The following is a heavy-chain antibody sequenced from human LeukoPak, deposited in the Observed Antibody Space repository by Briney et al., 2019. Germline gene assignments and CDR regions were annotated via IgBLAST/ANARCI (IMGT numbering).Heavy chain of an antibody. D-gene: IGHD5-18*01. V-gene: IGHV4-34*01. Sequence: SETLSLTCAVYGGSFSGYYWSWIRQPPGKGLEWIGEINHSGSTNYNPSLKSRVTISVGTSKNQFSPKLSSVTAADTAVYYCARGRGGYSYGYSGLGYYFDYWGQGTLVTVSS. J-gene: IGHJ4*02. CDR1: GGSFSGYY. CDR3: ARGRGGYSYGYSGLGYYFDY. CDR2: INHSGST.